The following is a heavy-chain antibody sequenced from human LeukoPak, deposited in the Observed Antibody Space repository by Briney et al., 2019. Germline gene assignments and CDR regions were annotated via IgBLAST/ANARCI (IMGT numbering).Heavy chain of an antibody. CDR1: GFTFSSYA. Sequence: PGGSLRLSCAASGFTFSSYATSWVRQAPGKGLEWVSAISGSGGSTYYADSVKGRFTISRDNSKNTLYLQMNSLRAEDTAVYYCAKDWLSSGWYYFDYWGQGTLVTVSS. D-gene: IGHD6-19*01. CDR3: AKDWLSSGWYYFDY. J-gene: IGHJ4*02. CDR2: ISGSGGST. V-gene: IGHV3-23*01.